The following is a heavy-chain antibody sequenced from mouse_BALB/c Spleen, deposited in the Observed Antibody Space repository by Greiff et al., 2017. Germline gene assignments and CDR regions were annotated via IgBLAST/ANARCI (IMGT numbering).Heavy chain of an antibody. CDR2: ISYSGST. CDR1: GYSITSDYA. Sequence: VQLQQSGPGLVKPSQSLSLTCTVTGYSITSDYAWNWIRQFPGNKLEWMGYISYSGSTSYNPSLKSRISITRDTSKNQFFLQLNSVTTEDTATYYCARSGYGNWFAYWGQGTLVTVSA. V-gene: IGHV3-2*02. CDR3: ARSGYGNWFAY. D-gene: IGHD2-1*01. J-gene: IGHJ3*01.